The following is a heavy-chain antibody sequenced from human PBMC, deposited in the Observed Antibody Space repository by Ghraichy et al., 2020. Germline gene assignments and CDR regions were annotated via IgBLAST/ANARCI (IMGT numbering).Heavy chain of an antibody. CDR1: GFTFDDYA. CDR3: AKDMGCSSTSCPPGYYYYGMDV. D-gene: IGHD2-2*01. CDR2: ISWNSGSI. J-gene: IGHJ6*02. V-gene: IGHV3-9*01. Sequence: GGSLRLSCAASGFTFDDYAMHWVRQAPGKGLEWVSGISWNSGSIGYADSVKGRFTISRDNAKNSLYLQMNSLRAEDTALYYCAKDMGCSSTSCPPGYYYYGMDVWGQGTTVTVSS.